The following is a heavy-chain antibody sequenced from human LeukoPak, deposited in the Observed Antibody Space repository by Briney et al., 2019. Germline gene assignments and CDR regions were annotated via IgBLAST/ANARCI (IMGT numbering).Heavy chain of an antibody. V-gene: IGHV1-2*02. CDR3: ARGDFWSGYYIEAY. D-gene: IGHD3-3*01. Sequence: ASVKVSCKASGGTFSSYAISWVRQAPGQGLEWMGWINPNSGGTNYAQKFQGRVTMTRDTSISTAYMELSRLRSDDTGVYYCARGDFWSGYYIEAYWGQGTLVTVSS. J-gene: IGHJ4*02. CDR2: INPNSGGT. CDR1: GGTFSSYA.